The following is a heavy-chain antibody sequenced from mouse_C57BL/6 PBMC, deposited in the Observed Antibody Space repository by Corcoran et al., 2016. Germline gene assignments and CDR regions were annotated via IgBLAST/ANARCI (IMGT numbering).Heavy chain of an antibody. Sequence: EVQLQQSGPELVKPGASVKISCKASGYTFTDYYMNWVKQSHGKSLEWIGDINPNNGGTSYNQKFKGKDTLTVDKSSSTDYMEIRSLTAEDSAVYYCALSRHYYGSSPWYFDVWGTGTTVTVSS. D-gene: IGHD1-1*01. CDR2: INPNNGGT. V-gene: IGHV1-26*01. CDR1: GYTFTDYY. CDR3: ALSRHYYGSSPWYFDV. J-gene: IGHJ1*03.